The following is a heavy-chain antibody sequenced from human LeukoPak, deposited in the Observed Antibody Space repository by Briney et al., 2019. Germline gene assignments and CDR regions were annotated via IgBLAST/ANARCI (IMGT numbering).Heavy chain of an antibody. CDR2: IIPIFGTA. Sequence: SVKVSCKASGGTFSSYAISWVRQAPRQGLEWMGGIIPIFGTANYAQKFQGRVTITADESTSTAYMELSSLRSEDTAVYYCARVNYYYPSFDYWGQGTLVTVSS. D-gene: IGHD3-10*01. CDR3: ARVNYYYPSFDY. J-gene: IGHJ4*02. V-gene: IGHV1-69*01. CDR1: GGTFSSYA.